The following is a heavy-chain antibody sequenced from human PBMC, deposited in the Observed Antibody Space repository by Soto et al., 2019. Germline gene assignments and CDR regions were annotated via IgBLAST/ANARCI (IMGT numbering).Heavy chain of an antibody. Sequence: EVQVLESGGGLVEPGGSLRLSCVGSGFTFNNFAMSWVRQVPGKGLEWVSIIRGSGGTTFYADSEKGRFTISRDNSKNTLYLQMNSLRAEDTALYYCAKNRGSGSVYYYNADVWGQGTTVTVS. V-gene: IGHV3-23*01. CDR3: AKNRGSGSVYYYNADV. CDR1: GFTFNNFA. CDR2: IRGSGGTT. J-gene: IGHJ6*03. D-gene: IGHD3-10*01.